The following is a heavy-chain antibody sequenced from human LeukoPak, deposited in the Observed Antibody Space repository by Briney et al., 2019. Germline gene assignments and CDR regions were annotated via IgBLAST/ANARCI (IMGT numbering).Heavy chain of an antibody. CDR3: ARGSSIVVVAAIRSAAFDI. Sequence: PSETLSLTCTVSGGSISSYYWSWIRQPAGKGLEWIGRIYTSGSTNYNPSLKSRVTMSVDTSKNQFSLKLSSVTAADTAVYYCARGSSIVVVAAIRSAAFDIWGQGTMVTVSS. D-gene: IGHD2-21*02. V-gene: IGHV4-4*07. J-gene: IGHJ3*02. CDR2: IYTSGST. CDR1: GGSISSYY.